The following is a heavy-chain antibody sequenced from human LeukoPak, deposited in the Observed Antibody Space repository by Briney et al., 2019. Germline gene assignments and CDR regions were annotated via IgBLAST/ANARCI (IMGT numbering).Heavy chain of an antibody. CDR2: VYYSGST. V-gene: IGHV4-39*01. J-gene: IGHJ4*02. Sequence: SETLSLTCTVSGDSISSSSYYWGWIRQPPGKGLEWIGSVYYSGSTYYNPSLKSRVTISVDTSKNQFSLKLTSVTAADTAVFYCARHMFRGYNGYFDYWGQGTLVTVSS. CDR3: ARHMFRGYNGYFDY. D-gene: IGHD3-22*01. CDR1: GDSISSSSYY.